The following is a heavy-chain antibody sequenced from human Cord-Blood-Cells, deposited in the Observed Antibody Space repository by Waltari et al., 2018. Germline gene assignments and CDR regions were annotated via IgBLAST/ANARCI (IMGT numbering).Heavy chain of an antibody. CDR1: GGPFSSYA. CDR3: AGRYWDLYWYFDL. J-gene: IGHJ2*01. V-gene: IGHV1-69*01. CDR2: IIPIFGTA. Sequence: QVQLVQSGADVTKPGSSVKVSCKASGGPFSSYAISWVRQAPGQGLEWMGGIIPIFGTANYAQKFQGRVTITADESTSTAYMELSSLRSEDTAVYYCAGRYWDLYWYFDLWGRGTLVTVSS. D-gene: IGHD2-8*02.